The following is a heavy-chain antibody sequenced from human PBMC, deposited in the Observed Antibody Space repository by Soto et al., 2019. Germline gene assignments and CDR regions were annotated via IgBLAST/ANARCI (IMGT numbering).Heavy chain of an antibody. Sequence: EVYLVESGGGLVEPGRSLRLSCTASGFPFGNFLMSWFRQAPGKGMEWVGFIRSQPYGGTAEYAASVRGRFTISRDDSKGIAYLQMNSLQTEDSGVYYCIGSFPFRGQGTLVTVSS. CDR3: IGSFPF. D-gene: IGHD3-10*01. CDR2: IRSQPYGGTA. V-gene: IGHV3-49*03. J-gene: IGHJ4*02. CDR1: GFPFGNFL.